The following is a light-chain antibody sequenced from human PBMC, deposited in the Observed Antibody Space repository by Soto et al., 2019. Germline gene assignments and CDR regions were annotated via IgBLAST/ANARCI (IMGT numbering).Light chain of an antibody. CDR2: EVS. CDR1: MRDVGAYNL. V-gene: IGLV2-14*01. CDR3: SSYTSSSTLV. J-gene: IGLJ1*01. Sequence: QSALTQPASVSGSPGQSITISCAGTMRDVGAYNLVSWYQQHPGRAPQLMIYEVSNRPSGVSNRFSGSKSGNTASLTISGLQAEDEADYYCSSYTSSSTLVFGTGTQLTVL.